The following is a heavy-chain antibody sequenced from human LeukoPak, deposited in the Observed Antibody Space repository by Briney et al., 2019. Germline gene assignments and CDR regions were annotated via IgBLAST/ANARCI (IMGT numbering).Heavy chain of an antibody. V-gene: IGHV4-34*01. CDR2: INHSGST. CDR1: GGSFSGYC. D-gene: IGHD5-12*01. CDR3: ARGRGYSGYDYPPVFDY. J-gene: IGHJ4*02. Sequence: PETLSLTCAVYGGSFSGYCWSWIRQPPGKGLEWIGEINHSGSTNYNPSLKSRVTISVDTSKNQFSLKLSSVTAADTAVYYCARGRGYSGYDYPPVFDYWGQGTLVTVSS.